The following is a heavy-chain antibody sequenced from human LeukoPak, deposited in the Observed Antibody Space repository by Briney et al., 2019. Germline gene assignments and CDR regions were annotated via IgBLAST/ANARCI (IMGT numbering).Heavy chain of an antibody. J-gene: IGHJ2*01. V-gene: IGHV1-24*01. CDR3: ATTYYDRNWYFDL. D-gene: IGHD3-22*01. CDR1: GYTLTELS. Sequence: ASVTVSCKVSGYTLTELSMHWVRQAPGKGLEWMGGFDPEDGETIYAQKFQGRVTMTEDTSTDTAYMELSSLRSEDTAVYYCATTYYDRNWYFDLWGRGTLVTVSS. CDR2: FDPEDGET.